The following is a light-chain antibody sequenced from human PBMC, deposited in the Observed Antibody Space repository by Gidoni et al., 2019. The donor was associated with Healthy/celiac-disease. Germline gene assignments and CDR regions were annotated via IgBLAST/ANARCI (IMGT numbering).Light chain of an antibody. V-gene: IGLV1-36*01. CDR1: SSNIGNNA. Sequence: QSVLTQPPSVSEAPSQRVTISCSGSSSNIGNNAVNWYQQLPGKAPKLLIYYDDLLPSGVSDRCSGSKSGTSASLASSGLQSEDEADYYCAAWDDSLNGRVFGGGTKLTVL. CDR3: AAWDDSLNGRV. CDR2: YDD. J-gene: IGLJ3*02.